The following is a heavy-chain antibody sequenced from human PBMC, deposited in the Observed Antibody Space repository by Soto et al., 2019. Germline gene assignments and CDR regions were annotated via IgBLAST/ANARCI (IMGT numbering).Heavy chain of an antibody. CDR3: ARYTVTTTALAY. CDR1: GYRFTSYG. Sequence: ASVEVSYKASGYRFTSYGIGWVRQAPGQGLEWMGWISAYNGNTNYAQKLQGRVTMTTDTSTSTAYMELRSLRSDYTAVYYCARYTVTTTALAYWGKETLAPVSS. V-gene: IGHV1-18*01. CDR2: ISAYNGNT. D-gene: IGHD4-17*01. J-gene: IGHJ4*02.